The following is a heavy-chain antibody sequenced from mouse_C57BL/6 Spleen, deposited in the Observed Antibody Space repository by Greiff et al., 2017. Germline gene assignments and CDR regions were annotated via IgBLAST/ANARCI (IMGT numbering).Heavy chain of an antibody. CDR1: GFTFSDYG. J-gene: IGHJ4*01. CDR2: ISSGSSTI. Sequence: EVKLVESGGGLVKPGGSLKLSCAASGFTFSDYGMQWVRQAPEKGLEWVAYISSGSSTIYYADTVKGRFTISRDNAKNTLFLQMTSLRSEDTAMYYCARGLLRKGAMDYWGQGTSVTVSS. CDR3: ARGLLRKGAMDY. D-gene: IGHD1-1*01. V-gene: IGHV5-17*01.